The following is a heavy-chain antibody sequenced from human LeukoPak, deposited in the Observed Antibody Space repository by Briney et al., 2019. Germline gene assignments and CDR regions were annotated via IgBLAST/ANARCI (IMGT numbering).Heavy chain of an antibody. CDR3: ARDYSSDY. J-gene: IGHJ4*02. CDR1: GFTFSSYA. CDR2: ISSSSYI. Sequence: GGSLRLSCAASGFTFSSYAMSWVRQAPGKGLEWVSSISSSSYIYYADSVKGRFTISRDNAKNSLYLQMNSLRAEDTAVYYCARDYSSDYWGQGTLVTVSS. V-gene: IGHV3-21*01.